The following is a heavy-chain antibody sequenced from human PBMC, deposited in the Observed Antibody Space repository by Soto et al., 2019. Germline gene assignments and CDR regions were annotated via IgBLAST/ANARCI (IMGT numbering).Heavy chain of an antibody. Sequence: GESLKISCKGSGYSFTSYWIGWVRQMPGKGLEWMGIIYPGDSDTRYSSYFQGQVTISADKSISTAYLQWSSLKASEPAIYYCARHVGGIAARPCYYFYYYMDVWGKGTTVTVSS. J-gene: IGHJ6*03. CDR2: IYPGDSDT. CDR1: GYSFTSYW. CDR3: ARHVGGIAARPCYYFYYYMDV. V-gene: IGHV5-51*01. D-gene: IGHD6-6*01.